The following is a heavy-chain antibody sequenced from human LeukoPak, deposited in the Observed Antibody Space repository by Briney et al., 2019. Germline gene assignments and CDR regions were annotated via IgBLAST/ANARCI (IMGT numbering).Heavy chain of an antibody. CDR1: GFPFSSYW. CDR3: ASPIAEAGPYYFDY. J-gene: IGHJ4*02. CDR2: INSDGSST. V-gene: IGHV3-74*01. Sequence: PGGSLRLSCATSGFPFSSYWMHRVRQAPGQGLVWVSRINSDGSSTNYADSVKGRFTISRDNAKNTLYLQINSLRAEDTAVYYCASPIAEAGPYYFDYWGQGTLVTVSS. D-gene: IGHD6-19*01.